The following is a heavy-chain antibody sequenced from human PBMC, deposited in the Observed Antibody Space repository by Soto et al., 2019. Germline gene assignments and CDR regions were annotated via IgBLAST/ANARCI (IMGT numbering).Heavy chain of an antibody. Sequence: RRLSCAASGFTFSSYAMSWVRQAPGKGLEWVSAISGSGGSTYYADSVKGRFTISRDNSKNTLYLQMNSLRAEDTAVYYCAKDLHGSEYVYWGQGTLVTVSS. D-gene: IGHD3-10*01. CDR2: ISGSGGST. CDR3: AKDLHGSEYVY. V-gene: IGHV3-23*01. J-gene: IGHJ4*02. CDR1: GFTFSSYA.